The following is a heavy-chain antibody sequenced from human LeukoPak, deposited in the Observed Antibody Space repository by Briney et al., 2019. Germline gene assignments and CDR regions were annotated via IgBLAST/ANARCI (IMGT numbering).Heavy chain of an antibody. V-gene: IGHV3-48*01. CDR3: ARVASAWADDY. J-gene: IGHJ4*02. Sequence: PGGSLRLSCTASGFTFGDYVMSWFRQAPGKGLEWISYISSGSGTIYYADSVKGRFSISRDDAKSSLYLQVNSLRVEDTAVYYCARVASAWADDYWGQGALVTVSS. CDR2: ISSGSGTI. D-gene: IGHD6-19*01. CDR1: GFTFGDYV.